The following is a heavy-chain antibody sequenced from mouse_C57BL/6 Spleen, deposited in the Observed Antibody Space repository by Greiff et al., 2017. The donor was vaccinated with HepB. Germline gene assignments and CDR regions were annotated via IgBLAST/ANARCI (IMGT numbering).Heavy chain of an antibody. Sequence: EVQGVESGPELVKPGASVKIPCKASGYTFTDYNMDWVKQSHGKSLEWIGDINPNNGGTIYNQKFKGKATLTVDKSSSTAYMELRSLTSEDTAVYYCARQLRPVYYFDYWGQGTTLTVSS. D-gene: IGHD3-2*02. V-gene: IGHV1-18*01. J-gene: IGHJ2*01. CDR2: INPNNGGT. CDR3: ARQLRPVYYFDY. CDR1: GYTFTDYN.